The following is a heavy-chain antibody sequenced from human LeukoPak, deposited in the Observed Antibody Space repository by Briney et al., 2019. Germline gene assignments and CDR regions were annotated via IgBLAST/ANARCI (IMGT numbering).Heavy chain of an antibody. J-gene: IGHJ4*02. CDR1: GFSFISYG. D-gene: IGHD4-17*01. CDR2: ISDDGRRK. V-gene: IGHV3-30*18. Sequence: PGGSLRLSCAASGFSFISYGMLWVRQAPGKGLEWVGVISDDGRRKDYADSVKGRFTISRDNSKDTLYLQMNSLRAEDTAVYYCAKRPSDYGDYVSYFDSWGQGTLVTVSS. CDR3: AKRPSDYGDYVSYFDS.